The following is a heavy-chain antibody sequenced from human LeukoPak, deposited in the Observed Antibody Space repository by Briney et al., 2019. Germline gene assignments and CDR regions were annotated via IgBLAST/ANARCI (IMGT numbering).Heavy chain of an antibody. V-gene: IGHV4-34*01. CDR1: GVSFSGYY. Sequence: SETLSLTCAVYGVSFSGYYWSCIRQPPGKRLEGIGEINHSGSTNYNPSLKSRVNISVDTSKNQFSLKLSPVPAADTAVYYCANCSTTTVATFGYWGQGTLVTVSS. CDR2: INHSGST. CDR3: ANCSTTTVATFGY. J-gene: IGHJ4*02. D-gene: IGHD4-17*01.